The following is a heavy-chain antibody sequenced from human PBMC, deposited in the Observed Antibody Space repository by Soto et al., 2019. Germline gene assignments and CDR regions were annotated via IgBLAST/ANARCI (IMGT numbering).Heavy chain of an antibody. CDR3: AKVSSSWYAGFFDL. D-gene: IGHD6-13*01. CDR1: GLTFSSYS. V-gene: IGHV3-48*01. Sequence: GGSLRLSCAASGLTFSSYSMNWVRQAPGKGLEWVSYISSSSSTIYYADSVKGRFTISRDNSMNTLYLQMKTLRAEDTAVYYCAKVSSSWYAGFFDLWGQGTPVTVSS. J-gene: IGHJ4*02. CDR2: ISSSSSTI.